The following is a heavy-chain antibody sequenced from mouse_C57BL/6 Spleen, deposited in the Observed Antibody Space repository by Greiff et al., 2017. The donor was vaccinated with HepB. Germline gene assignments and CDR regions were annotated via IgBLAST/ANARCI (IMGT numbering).Heavy chain of an antibody. CDR1: GYTFTSYR. CDR2: INPSSGYT. V-gene: IGHV1-7*01. CDR3: ARYRSYWYFDV. Sequence: VQLQQSGAELAKPGASVKLSCKASGYTFTSYRMHWVKQRPGQGLEWIGYINPSSGYTKYNQKFKGKATLTADKSSSTAYMQLSSLTSEDSAVYFCARYRSYWYFDVWGTGTTVTVSS. J-gene: IGHJ1*03.